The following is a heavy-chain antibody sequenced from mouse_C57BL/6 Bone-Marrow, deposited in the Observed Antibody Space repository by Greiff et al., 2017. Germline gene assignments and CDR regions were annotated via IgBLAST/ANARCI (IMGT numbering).Heavy chain of an antibody. J-gene: IGHJ3*01. Sequence: VQLKESGPELVKPGASVKISCTASGYSFTDYNMNWVQQSHGKSLEWIGVINHNYGTTSYNQQFTGKATLTVDQAYSTAYMQLNSLTSEDSAVYYCARLGFAYWGQGTLVTVSA. CDR3: ARLGFAY. CDR1: GYSFTDYN. CDR2: INHNYGTT. V-gene: IGHV1-39*01.